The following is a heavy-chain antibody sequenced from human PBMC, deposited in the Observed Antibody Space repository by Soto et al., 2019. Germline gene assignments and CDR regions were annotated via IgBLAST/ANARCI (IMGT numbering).Heavy chain of an antibody. D-gene: IGHD3-22*01. V-gene: IGHV4-39*01. CDR2: IYYSGST. J-gene: IGHJ6*02. Sequence: SETLSLTCTVSGGSISSSSYYWGWIRQPPGKGLEWIGSIYYSGSTYYNPSLKSRVTISVDTSKNQFSLKLSSVTAADTAVYYCARVRYYYDSSGYYYPFRYYYGMDVWGQGTTVTVSS. CDR3: ARVRYYYDSSGYYYPFRYYYGMDV. CDR1: GGSISSSSYY.